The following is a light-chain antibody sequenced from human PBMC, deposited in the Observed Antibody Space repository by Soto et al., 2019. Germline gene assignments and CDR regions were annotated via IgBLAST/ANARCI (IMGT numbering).Light chain of an antibody. V-gene: IGLV1-40*01. CDR3: QSYDLSLSTPYV. CDR1: RSNIGAGYE. Sequence: QSVLTQPPSVSGAPGQRITISYTGSRSNIGAGYEVHWYQQLPGTAPKLLIYGDTNRPSGVPDRFSGSKSGTSASLAITGLQAEDEADYYCQSYDLSLSTPYVFGTGTQLTVL. CDR2: GDT. J-gene: IGLJ1*01.